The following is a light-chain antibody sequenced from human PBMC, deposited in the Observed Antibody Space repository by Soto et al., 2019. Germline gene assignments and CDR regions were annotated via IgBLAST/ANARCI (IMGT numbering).Light chain of an antibody. J-gene: IGKJ1*01. CDR3: LQDYNYPRT. CDR2: AAS. Sequence: AIQMTQSPSSLSASVVDRVNITCRTSQGIRNVLGWFQQKPGKAPKLLINAASNLQSGVPSRFSGSGSGTDFTLTISSLQPEDFATYYCLQDYNYPRTFGQGTKVEIK. V-gene: IGKV1-6*01. CDR1: QGIRNV.